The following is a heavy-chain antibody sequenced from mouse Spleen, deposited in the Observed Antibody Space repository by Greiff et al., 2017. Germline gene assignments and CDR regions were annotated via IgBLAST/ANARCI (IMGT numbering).Heavy chain of an antibody. CDR1: GFTFSDYG. Sequence: EVQLVESGGGLVKPGGSLKLSCAASGFTFSDYGMHWVRQAPEKGLEWVAYISTGSSTTYYADTVKGRSTISRDNSNTTLFLQMTSLRSEDTAMYYCAKKCGMSSCDAMDYWGQGTSVTVSS. D-gene: IGHD1-1*01. J-gene: IGHJ4*01. CDR3: AKKCGMSSCDAMDY. V-gene: IGHV5-17*01. CDR2: ISTGSSTT.